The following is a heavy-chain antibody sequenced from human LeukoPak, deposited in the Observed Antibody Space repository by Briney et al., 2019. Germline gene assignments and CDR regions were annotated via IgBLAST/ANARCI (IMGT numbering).Heavy chain of an antibody. CDR3: ARDGPPYGDMRNWFDP. Sequence: GGSLRLSCAASGFTFSTYGMHWVRQAPGKGLEWVAVISYDGSNEYYADSVKGRFTISRDNSKNTLYLQMNSLRPEDTAVYYCARDGPPYGDMRNWFDPWGQGTLVTVSS. D-gene: IGHD4-17*01. V-gene: IGHV3-30*03. CDR1: GFTFSTYG. CDR2: ISYDGSNE. J-gene: IGHJ5*02.